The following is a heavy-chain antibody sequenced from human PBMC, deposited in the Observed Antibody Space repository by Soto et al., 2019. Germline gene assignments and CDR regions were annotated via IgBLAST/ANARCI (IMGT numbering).Heavy chain of an antibody. CDR1: GGSISTTNW. V-gene: IGHV4-4*02. CDR3: ASGFDSDGLYNGGHP. D-gene: IGHD3-22*01. CDR2: ILHIGST. Sequence: VQLQESGPGLVKPSGTLSLTCTVSGGSISTTNWWSWVRQSPGKGLGWIGEILHIGSTNYNPSLESRVTISIDKSKNQFSLRLSSVTAADTAVYYCASGFDSDGLYNGGHPWGQGTLVSVSS. J-gene: IGHJ5*02.